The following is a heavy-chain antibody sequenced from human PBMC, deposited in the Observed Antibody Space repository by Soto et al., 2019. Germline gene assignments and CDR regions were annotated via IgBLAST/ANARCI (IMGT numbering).Heavy chain of an antibody. D-gene: IGHD2-15*01. CDR3: ARGGGVGGTCSSVASSFWYYMAV. CDR1: GFTFSNYW. J-gene: IGHJ6*03. Sequence: EVKLVESGGGLVQPGGSLRLSCAASGFTFSNYWMYWVRQAPGKGLVWVARINSDGSVSSYADSVKGRLTISRDNVKNTLYQQISSLGVEDVAALYCARGGGVGGTCSSVASSFWYYMAVWSKGTTVTVS. CDR2: INSDGSVS. V-gene: IGHV3-74*01.